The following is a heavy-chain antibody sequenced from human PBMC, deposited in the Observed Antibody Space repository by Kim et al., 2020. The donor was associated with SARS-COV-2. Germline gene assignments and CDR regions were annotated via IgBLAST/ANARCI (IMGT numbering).Heavy chain of an antibody. V-gene: IGHV1-69*13. Sequence: PSVKVSCKASGGTFSSYAISWVRPAPGQGLEWMGGIIPIFGTANYAQKFQGRVTITADESTSTAYMELSSLRSEDTAVYYCARTSWGGSYYYYGMDVWGQGTTVTVSS. CDR3: ARTSWGGSYYYYGMDV. CDR1: GGTFSSYA. J-gene: IGHJ6*02. CDR2: IIPIFGTA. D-gene: IGHD3-3*01.